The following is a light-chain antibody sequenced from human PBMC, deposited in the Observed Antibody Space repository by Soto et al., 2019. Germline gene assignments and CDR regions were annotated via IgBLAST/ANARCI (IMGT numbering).Light chain of an antibody. CDR3: QQSYSTPKT. CDR1: QTISSW. V-gene: IGKV1-39*01. J-gene: IGKJ1*01. Sequence: DIQMTQSPSTLSGSVGDRFTITWRASQTISSWLAWYQQKPGKAPKLLIYDASSLQSGVPSRFSGSGSGTDFTLTISSLQPEDFATYYCQQSYSTPKTFGQGTKVDIK. CDR2: DAS.